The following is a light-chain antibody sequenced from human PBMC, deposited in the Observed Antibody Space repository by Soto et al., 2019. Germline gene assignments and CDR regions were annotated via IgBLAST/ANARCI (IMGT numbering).Light chain of an antibody. CDR3: QQTITTPCS. J-gene: IGKJ2*04. CDR1: QSIIRY. V-gene: IGKV1-39*01. Sequence: DIQMTQSPSSLSASVGDSVTITCRASQSIIRYLNWYQQKPGKAPKLLIYGTSSLQSGVPSRFSGSGSGSDFTLTISTLQPEDFATYYCQQTITTPCSFGQGTKLETK. CDR2: GTS.